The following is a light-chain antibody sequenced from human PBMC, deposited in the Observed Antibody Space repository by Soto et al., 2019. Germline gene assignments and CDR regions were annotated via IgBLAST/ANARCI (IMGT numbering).Light chain of an antibody. V-gene: IGLV2-8*01. Sequence: QSALPQPPSASGSPGQSVTISCTGTSSDVGDYKYVSWYQQHPDKAPKLIIYEVTKRPSGVPDRFSGYKSGNTASLTVSGLQAEDEADYYCRSYDGNDNLVLFGGGTKLTVL. CDR1: SSDVGDYKY. J-gene: IGLJ2*01. CDR3: RSYDGNDNLVL. CDR2: EVT.